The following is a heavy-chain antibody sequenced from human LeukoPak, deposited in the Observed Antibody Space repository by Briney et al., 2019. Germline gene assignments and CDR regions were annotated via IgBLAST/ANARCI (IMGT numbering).Heavy chain of an antibody. Sequence: SETLSLTCTVSGGSISSYYWSWIRQPPGKGLEWIGYIYYSGSTNYNPSLKSRVTISVDTSKNQFSLKLSSVTAADTAVYYCAREVTIFGVVTHDAFDIWGQGTMVTVPS. J-gene: IGHJ3*02. CDR2: IYYSGST. CDR3: AREVTIFGVVTHDAFDI. D-gene: IGHD3-3*01. CDR1: GGSISSYY. V-gene: IGHV4-59*01.